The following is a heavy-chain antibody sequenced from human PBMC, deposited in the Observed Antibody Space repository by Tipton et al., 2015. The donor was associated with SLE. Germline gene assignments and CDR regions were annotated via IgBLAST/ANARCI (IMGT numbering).Heavy chain of an antibody. CDR2: IYYSGST. V-gene: IGHV4-59*01. CDR1: GFRFSNYG. J-gene: IGHJ6*02. D-gene: IGHD6-13*01. Sequence: LRLSCAASGFRFSNYGMHWVRQAPGKGLEWIGYIYYSGSTNYNPSLKSRVTISVDTSKNQFSLKLSSVTAADTAVYYCARDQIAAAGSYYYGMDVWGQGTTVTVSS. CDR3: ARDQIAAAGSYYYGMDV.